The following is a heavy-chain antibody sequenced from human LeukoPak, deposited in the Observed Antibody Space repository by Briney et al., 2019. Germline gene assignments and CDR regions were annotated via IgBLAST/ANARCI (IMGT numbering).Heavy chain of an antibody. CDR2: IYSGGST. Sequence: GGSLRLSCAASGFTVSSNYMSWVRQAPGKGLEWVSVIYSGGSTYYADSVKGQFTISRDNSKNTLYLQMNSLRAEDTAVYYCARVSGWYSFAIDYWGQGTLVTVSS. J-gene: IGHJ4*02. CDR3: ARVSGWYSFAIDY. CDR1: GFTVSSNY. V-gene: IGHV3-53*01. D-gene: IGHD6-19*01.